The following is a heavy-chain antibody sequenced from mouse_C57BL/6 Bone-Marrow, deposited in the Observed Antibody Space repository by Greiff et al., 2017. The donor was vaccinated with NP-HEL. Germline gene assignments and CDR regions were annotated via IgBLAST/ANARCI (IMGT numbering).Heavy chain of an antibody. V-gene: IGHV14-4*01. J-gene: IGHJ1*03. CDR2: IDPENGDT. Sequence: EVMLVESGAELVRPGASVKLSCTASGFNIKDDYMHWVKQRPEQGLEWIGWIDPENGDTEYASKFQGKATITADTSSNTAYLQLSSLTSEDTAVYYCTNYYYGSSLWWYFDVWGTGTTVTVSS. CDR3: TNYYYGSSLWWYFDV. CDR1: GFNIKDDY. D-gene: IGHD1-1*01.